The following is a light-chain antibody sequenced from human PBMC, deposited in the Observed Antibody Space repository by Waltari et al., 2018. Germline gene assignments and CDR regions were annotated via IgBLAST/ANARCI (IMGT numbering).Light chain of an antibody. V-gene: IGKV3-20*01. CDR3: QHHGAPPYA. J-gene: IGKJ2*01. Sequence: EVALRQFPDTLSLSPGESATLSCWANQPVGRNVLAWFQLKPGQAPGLIIYGASTRASGVPDRFSGSGAGAAFTLTINRLEPEDCAIYYCQHHGAPPYAFGQGTKLEIK. CDR2: GAS. CDR1: QPVGRNV.